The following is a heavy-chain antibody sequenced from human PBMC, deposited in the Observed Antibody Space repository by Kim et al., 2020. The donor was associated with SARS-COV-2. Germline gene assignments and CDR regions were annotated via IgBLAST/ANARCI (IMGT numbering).Heavy chain of an antibody. Sequence: ADSGKGRVTITRDNSKNPLYLKMNSLRAEDTAVYYWATQRTRYYYYYGMDVWGQGTTVTVSS. D-gene: IGHD1-7*01. CDR3: ATQRTRYYYYYGMDV. V-gene: IGHV3-23*01. J-gene: IGHJ6*02.